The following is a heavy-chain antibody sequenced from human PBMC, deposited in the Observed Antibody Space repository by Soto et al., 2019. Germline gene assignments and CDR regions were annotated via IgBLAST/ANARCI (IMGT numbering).Heavy chain of an antibody. D-gene: IGHD3-22*01. CDR3: ARLGGFYQSLDS. Sequence: SETLSLTCAVSGGSLSGYYWTWIRQPPGKGLEWIGEINHSGSTNYNPSLKSRVTISVDSSKNQFSLNLTSVSAADTAVYYCARLGGFYQSLDSWGQGTLVTVSS. V-gene: IGHV4-34*01. CDR1: GGSLSGYY. CDR2: INHSGST. J-gene: IGHJ5*01.